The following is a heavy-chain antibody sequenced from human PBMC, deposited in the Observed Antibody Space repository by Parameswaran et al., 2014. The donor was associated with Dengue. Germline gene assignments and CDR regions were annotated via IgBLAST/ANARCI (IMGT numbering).Heavy chain of an antibody. CDR3: ARDTIYGSGAGWDYYYYGMDV. V-gene: IGHV1-3*01. J-gene: IGHJ6*02. D-gene: IGHD3-10*01. CDR2: INAGNGNT. Sequence: WVRQAPGQRLEWMGWINAGNGNTKYSQKFQGRVTITRDTSANTAYMELSSLRSEDTAVYYCARDTIYGSGAGWDYYYYGMDVWGQGTTVTVSS.